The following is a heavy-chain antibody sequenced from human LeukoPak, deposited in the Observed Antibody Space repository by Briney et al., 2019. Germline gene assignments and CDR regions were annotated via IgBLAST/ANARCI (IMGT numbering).Heavy chain of an antibody. CDR2: IYTSGST. Sequence: PSETLSLTCTVSGGSISSGSYYWSWIRQPAGKGLEWIGRIYTSGSTNYNPSLKSRVTISVDTSKNQFSLKLSSVTAADTAVYYCAREGRRSLPSFQPDYWGQGTLVTVSS. J-gene: IGHJ4*02. CDR3: AREGRRSLPSFQPDY. D-gene: IGHD2-15*01. CDR1: GGSISSGSYY. V-gene: IGHV4-61*02.